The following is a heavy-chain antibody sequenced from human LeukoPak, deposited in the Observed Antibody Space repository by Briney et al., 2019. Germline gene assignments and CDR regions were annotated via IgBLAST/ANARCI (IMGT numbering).Heavy chain of an antibody. CDR1: GGSISSYY. Sequence: SETLSLTCTVSGGSISSYYWSWIRQPPGKGLEWIGDIYYSGSTNYNPSLKSRVTISLNTCKNHISPKLSSVTAPNTAVKSCASHFGWKKTQYDDYWGQGTLGTVSA. CDR3: ASHFGWKKTQYDDY. J-gene: IGHJ4*02. D-gene: IGHD3-10*01. V-gene: IGHV4-59*08. CDR2: IYYSGST.